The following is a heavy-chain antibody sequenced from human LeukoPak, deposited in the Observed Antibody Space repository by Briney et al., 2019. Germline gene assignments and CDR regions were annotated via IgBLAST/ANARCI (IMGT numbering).Heavy chain of an antibody. CDR1: GDSISTTHYN. V-gene: IGHV4-39*01. Sequence: KTSETLSLTCTVSGDSISTTHYNWGRNPQPQGKGLEWFGSIYDTGTTSYNPYLKSRVTISVDTSANQLSLRPTSVADAATVLYFCARHWIRGGYSYGYGWDDKWGQGTLVTVSS. D-gene: IGHD5-18*01. J-gene: IGHJ4*02. CDR3: ARHWIRGGYSYGYGWDDK. CDR2: IYDTGTT.